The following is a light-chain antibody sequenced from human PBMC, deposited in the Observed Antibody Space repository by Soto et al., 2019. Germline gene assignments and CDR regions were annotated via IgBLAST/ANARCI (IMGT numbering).Light chain of an antibody. V-gene: IGKV1-5*03. CDR1: QTISSW. CDR3: QHYNSYSEA. CDR2: KAS. Sequence: DIQMTQSPSTLSGSVGDSVTITCRASQTISSWLAWYQQKPGKAPKLLIYKASTLKSGVPSRFSGSGSGTEFTLTISSLQPDDFATHYCQHYNSYSEAFGQGTKVDIK. J-gene: IGKJ1*01.